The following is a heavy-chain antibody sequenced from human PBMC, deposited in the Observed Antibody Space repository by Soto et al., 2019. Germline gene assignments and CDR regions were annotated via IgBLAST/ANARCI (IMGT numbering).Heavy chain of an antibody. V-gene: IGHV4-4*07. Sequence: SNTLSLTCTVSGGSINTFYWSWVRQPAGKGLEWIGRIFSSGSTSFNPSLESRVAMSVDTSKNHFSLNLSSVTAADMAVYYCAREGSYSAYNFAHGIQLWSFDFWGQGALVTGSS. CDR2: IFSSGST. CDR1: GGSINTFY. J-gene: IGHJ4*02. D-gene: IGHD5-12*01. CDR3: AREGSYSAYNFAHGIQLWSFDF.